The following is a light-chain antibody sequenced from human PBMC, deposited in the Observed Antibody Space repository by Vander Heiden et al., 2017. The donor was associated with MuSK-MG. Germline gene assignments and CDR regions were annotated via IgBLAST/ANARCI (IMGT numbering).Light chain of an antibody. Sequence: DIQMTQSPSSLSASVGDRVTITCRASQRISSYLHWYQQKPGKAPKLLIYAASSLQRVVSSRFSASGDGTAFTLTISSRQPEDFATYYCQQRYCTPRSLTFGGGTKVEIK. CDR1: QRISSY. J-gene: IGKJ4*01. CDR3: QQRYCTPRSLT. V-gene: IGKV1-39*01. CDR2: AAS.